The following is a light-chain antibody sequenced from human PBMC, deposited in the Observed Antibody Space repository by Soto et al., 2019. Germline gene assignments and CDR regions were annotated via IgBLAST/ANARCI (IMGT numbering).Light chain of an antibody. CDR3: QQANSFPLT. CDR1: QDINSH. Sequence: IQLTQSPSSLSASVGDRVTITCRASQDINSHLAWYQQKPGKAPKVLIYVASTLQSGVPSRFSGSGSGTDFTLTISSLQPDDFATYYCQQANSFPLTFGGGTKVELK. V-gene: IGKV1-9*01. J-gene: IGKJ4*01. CDR2: VAS.